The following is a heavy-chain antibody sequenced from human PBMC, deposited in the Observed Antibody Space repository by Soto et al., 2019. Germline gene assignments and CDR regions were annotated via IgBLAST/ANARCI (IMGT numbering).Heavy chain of an antibody. Sequence: XXSLRLSFTASGFSFSSYAMYWFLQPPGKGLEWVAVISHDGINKHYADSVKGRVTVSRDNSNHSLDLQLNSLRGEDTAMYYCARDMYSSDYFVKWFEPWGQGTLVTVSS. CDR3: ARDMYSSDYFVKWFEP. CDR1: GFSFSSYA. V-gene: IGHV3-30-3*01. D-gene: IGHD6-19*01. CDR2: ISHDGINK. J-gene: IGHJ5*02.